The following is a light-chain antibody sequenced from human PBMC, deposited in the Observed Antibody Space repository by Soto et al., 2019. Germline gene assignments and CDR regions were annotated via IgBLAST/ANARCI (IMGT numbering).Light chain of an antibody. Sequence: QSALTQPASVSGSPGQSITISCTGTSSDVGGYNYVSWYQQYPGNAPKLMISEVSNRPSGISNRFSGFKSANTAFLIISGLQAEDEADYYCSSYTSSSTLGVFGTATKLTVL. CDR2: EVS. V-gene: IGLV2-14*01. J-gene: IGLJ1*01. CDR1: SSDVGGYNY. CDR3: SSYTSSSTLGV.